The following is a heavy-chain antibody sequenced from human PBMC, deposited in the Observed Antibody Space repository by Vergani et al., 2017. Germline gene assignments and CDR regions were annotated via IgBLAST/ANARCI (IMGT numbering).Heavy chain of an antibody. D-gene: IGHD5-12*01. CDR1: GITFWKFG. CDR2: ISWNSGAV. J-gene: IGHJ3*01. Sequence: VQLVESGGGVVQPGGSLRLSCGASGITFWKFGMHWVRQGPGKGLEWVSGISWNSGAVDYADSVRGRFTISRDNAKNSLFLEMNSLRFEDTAVYFCTKGSVYYHDSAGHGYDPYTGFDLWGQGTLVTVSS. V-gene: IGHV3-9*01. CDR3: TKGSVYYHDSAGHGYDPYTGFDL.